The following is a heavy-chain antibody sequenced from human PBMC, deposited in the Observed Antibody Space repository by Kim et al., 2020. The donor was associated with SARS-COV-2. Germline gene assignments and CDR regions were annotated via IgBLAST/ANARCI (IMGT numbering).Heavy chain of an antibody. V-gene: IGHV1-3*01. CDR3: ARFTYYYDKNAFDI. D-gene: IGHD3-22*01. Sequence: SQRFQGRVTITRYTSASTDYMELSSLRSEDTAVYYCARFTYYYDKNAFDIWGQGTMVTVSS. J-gene: IGHJ3*02.